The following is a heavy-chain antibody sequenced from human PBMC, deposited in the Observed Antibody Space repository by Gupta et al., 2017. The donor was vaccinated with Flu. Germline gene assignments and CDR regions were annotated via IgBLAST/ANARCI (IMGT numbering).Heavy chain of an antibody. CDR3: AIDASTVTLAMDNAFYA. Sequence: YGMHWVRQAPDHGLEWPALIWHYANNKYYFAAVTGRFSISRDHSKNTLFLQMDSLRVEDTSVYYCAIDASTVTLAMDNAFYACGRAT. J-gene: IGHJ3*01. CDR2: IWHYANNK. D-gene: IGHD4-17*01. CDR1: YG. V-gene: IGHV3-33*01.